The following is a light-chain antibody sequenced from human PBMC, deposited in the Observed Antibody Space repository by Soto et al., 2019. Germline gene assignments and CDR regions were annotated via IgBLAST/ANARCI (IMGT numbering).Light chain of an antibody. CDR2: EVT. CDR1: SSDVGGYNC. V-gene: IGLV2-8*01. CDR3: SSYAGSNTVL. J-gene: IGLJ2*01. Sequence: QSALTQPLSASGSPGQAVTISRTGTSSDVGGYNCVSWYQQHPGKAPQLMIYEVTKRPSGVPDRFSGSKSGNTASLTVSGLQAEYEADYYCSSYAGSNTVLFGGGTKLTVL.